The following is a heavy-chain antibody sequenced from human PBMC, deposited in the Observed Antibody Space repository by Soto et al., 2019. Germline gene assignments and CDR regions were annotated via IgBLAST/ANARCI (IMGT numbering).Heavy chain of an antibody. CDR1: GYTFTSYY. CDR2: INPSGGST. J-gene: IGHJ3*02. Sequence: ASLKVSCKASGYTFTSYYMHWVRQAPGQGLEWMGIINPSGGSTSYAQKFQGRVTMTRDTSTSTVYMELSSLRSEDTAVYYCARETGDSKGLYAFDIWGQGTMVTVSS. V-gene: IGHV1-46*03. CDR3: ARETGDSKGLYAFDI. D-gene: IGHD7-27*01.